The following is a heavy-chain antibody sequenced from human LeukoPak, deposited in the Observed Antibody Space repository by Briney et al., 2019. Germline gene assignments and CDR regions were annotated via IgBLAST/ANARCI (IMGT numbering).Heavy chain of an antibody. V-gene: IGHV1-18*01. Sequence: ASVKVSCKASGYTFTNYGITWVRQAPGQGLEWMGWISTNNGNTNYAQKLRDRVTMTRDTSTSTVYMELRSLTSDDTAVYYCARDWWAGTRGQGTLVTVSS. D-gene: IGHD2-15*01. CDR2: ISTNNGNT. CDR1: GYTFTNYG. CDR3: ARDWWAGT. J-gene: IGHJ4*02.